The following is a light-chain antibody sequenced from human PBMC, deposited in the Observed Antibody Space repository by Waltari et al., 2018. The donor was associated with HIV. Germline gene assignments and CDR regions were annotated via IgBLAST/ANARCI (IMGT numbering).Light chain of an antibody. CDR1: SSDVGGYNY. Sequence: QSALTQPASVSGSTGQSITISCTGTSSDVGGYNYVSWYQQHPGKAPKLMIYDVSYRPSGVSNRFSGSKSGNTASLTISGLQAEDEADYYCSSYTSSSTLYVVFGGGTKLTVL. V-gene: IGLV2-14*01. CDR2: DVS. CDR3: SSYTSSSTLYVV. J-gene: IGLJ2*01.